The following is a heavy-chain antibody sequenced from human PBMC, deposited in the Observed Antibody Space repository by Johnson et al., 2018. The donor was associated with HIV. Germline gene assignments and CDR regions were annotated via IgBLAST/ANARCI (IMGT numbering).Heavy chain of an antibody. J-gene: IGHJ3*02. Sequence: PGKGLEWVSAISGSGGSTYYADSVKGRFTISRDDSKNSLYLQMNSLKTEDTAVYYCTTGSSGSNAFDIWGQGTMVTVSS. V-gene: IGHV3-23*01. D-gene: IGHD3-22*01. CDR2: ISGSGGST. CDR3: TTGSSGSNAFDI.